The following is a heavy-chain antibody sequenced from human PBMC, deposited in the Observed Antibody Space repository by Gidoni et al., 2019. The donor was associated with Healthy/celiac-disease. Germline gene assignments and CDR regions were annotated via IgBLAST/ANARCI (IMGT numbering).Heavy chain of an antibody. CDR2: IIPILGIA. D-gene: IGHD1-26*01. Sequence: QVQLVQSGAEVKTPGSSVKVSCKASGGTFSSYTISWVRQAPGQGLEWMGRIIPILGIANYAQKFQGRVTITADKSTSTAYMELSSLRSEDTAVYYCARAGVGATGIDYWGQGTLVTVSS. J-gene: IGHJ4*02. V-gene: IGHV1-69*02. CDR1: GGTFSSYT. CDR3: ARAGVGATGIDY.